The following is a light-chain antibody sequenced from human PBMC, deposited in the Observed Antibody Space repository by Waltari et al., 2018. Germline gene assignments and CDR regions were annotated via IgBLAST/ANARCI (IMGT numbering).Light chain of an antibody. Sequence: ETVLTQSTDILSLSPGERATLSCRASLSVSTYLAWYQQKPGQAPRLLVYDASNRATGIPARFSGSGSGTDFTLTISSLEPEDFAVYYCQQRSNGLTFGGGTKVEIK. V-gene: IGKV3-11*01. J-gene: IGKJ4*01. CDR1: LSVSTY. CDR3: QQRSNGLT. CDR2: DAS.